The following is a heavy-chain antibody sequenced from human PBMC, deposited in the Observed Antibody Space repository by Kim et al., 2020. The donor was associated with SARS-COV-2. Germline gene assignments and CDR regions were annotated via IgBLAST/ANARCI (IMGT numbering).Heavy chain of an antibody. D-gene: IGHD5-12*01. Sequence: SVKVSCKASGFTLSSSALQWVRQTRGQRLEWIGWIVVGSGNTNYAQKFQERVTITRDMSTNTAYMELSSLRSEDTAVYYCAARLSGYSGDDPFDHWGQGTLVTVSS. J-gene: IGHJ4*02. V-gene: IGHV1-58*01. CDR1: GFTLSSSA. CDR3: AARLSGYSGDDPFDH. CDR2: IVVGSGNT.